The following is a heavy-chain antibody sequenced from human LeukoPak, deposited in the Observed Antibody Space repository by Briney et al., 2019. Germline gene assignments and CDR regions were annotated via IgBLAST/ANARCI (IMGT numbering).Heavy chain of an antibody. V-gene: IGHV3-64*01. J-gene: IGHJ4*02. D-gene: IGHD6-19*01. CDR1: GFTFSSYA. Sequence: GGSLRLSCAASGFTFSSYAMHWVRQAPGKGLEYVSAISSNGGSTYYANSVKGRFTISRDNSKNTLYLQMNSLRAEDTAVYYCAREPVAGTGDYWGQGTLVTVSS. CDR2: ISSNGGST. CDR3: AREPVAGTGDY.